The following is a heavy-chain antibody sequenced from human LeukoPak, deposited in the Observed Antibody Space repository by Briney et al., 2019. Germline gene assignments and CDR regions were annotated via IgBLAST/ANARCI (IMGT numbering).Heavy chain of an antibody. Sequence: ASVKVSCKASGYTFTSYGISWVRQAPGQGLEWMGWISAYNGNTNYAQKLQGRVTMTTDTSTSTAYMELRSLRSDDAAVYYCARDGDSPNVNAFDIWGQGTMVTVSS. CDR1: GYTFTSYG. CDR3: ARDGDSPNVNAFDI. CDR2: ISAYNGNT. D-gene: IGHD5-18*01. V-gene: IGHV1-18*04. J-gene: IGHJ3*02.